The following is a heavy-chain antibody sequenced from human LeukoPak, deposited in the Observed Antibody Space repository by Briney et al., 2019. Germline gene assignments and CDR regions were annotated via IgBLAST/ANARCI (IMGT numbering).Heavy chain of an antibody. J-gene: IGHJ5*02. Sequence: GGSPRLSSAASGFTVSSNYMSWVRQAPGKGLEWVSVIYSGGSTYYADSVKGRFTISRDNSKNTLYLQMNSLRAEDTAVYYCARDSLGMGWFDPWGQGTLVTVSS. CDR3: ARDSLGMGWFDP. CDR1: GFTVSSNY. CDR2: IYSGGST. D-gene: IGHD7-27*01. V-gene: IGHV3-53*01.